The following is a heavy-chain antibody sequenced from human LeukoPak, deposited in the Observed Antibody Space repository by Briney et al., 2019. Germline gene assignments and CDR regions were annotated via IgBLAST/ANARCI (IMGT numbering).Heavy chain of an antibody. CDR1: GFTVSSDY. J-gene: IGHJ5*02. CDR3: ARHDYGGS. D-gene: IGHD4-23*01. Sequence: PGGSLRLSCAASGFTVSSDYMSWVRQAPGKGLEWVSVIYSGGGGTYYADPVKGRFTVSRDNSKNTVYLQMNSLRAEDTAVYYCARHDYGGSWGQGTLVTVSS. CDR2: IYSGGGGT. V-gene: IGHV3-66*04.